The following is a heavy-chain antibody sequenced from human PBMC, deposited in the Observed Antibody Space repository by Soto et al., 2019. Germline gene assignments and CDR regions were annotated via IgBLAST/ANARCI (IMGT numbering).Heavy chain of an antibody. J-gene: IGHJ4*02. Sequence: GGSLRLSCAAAGFTFSSYSMSWVRQAPGKGLEWVSSISSSSSCIYYADSVKGRFTISRDNAKNSLYLQMNSLRAEDTAVYYCAREVYSSSTPLDYWGQGTLVT. CDR1: GFTFSSYS. D-gene: IGHD6-6*01. V-gene: IGHV3-21*01. CDR3: AREVYSSSTPLDY. CDR2: ISSSSSCI.